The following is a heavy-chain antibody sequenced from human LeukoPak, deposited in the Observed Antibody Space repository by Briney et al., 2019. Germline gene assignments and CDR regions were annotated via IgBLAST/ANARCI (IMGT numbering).Heavy chain of an antibody. V-gene: IGHV3-9*01. CDR3: AKDRGGYRCGYASGIDY. J-gene: IGHJ4*02. D-gene: IGHD5-18*01. CDR1: GFTFDDCA. CDR2: VSWNSGSI. Sequence: PGGSLRLSCAASGFTFDDCAMHWVRQAPGKGLEWVSGVSWNSGSIGYADSVKGRFTISRDNAKNSLFLQMNSLRAEDTALYYCAKDRGGYRCGYASGIDYWGQGTLVTVSS.